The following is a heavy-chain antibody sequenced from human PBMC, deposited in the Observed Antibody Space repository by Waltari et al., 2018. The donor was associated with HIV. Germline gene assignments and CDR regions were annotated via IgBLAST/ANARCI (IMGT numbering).Heavy chain of an antibody. V-gene: IGHV3-30*18. D-gene: IGHD4-17*01. Sequence: QVQLVESGGGVVQPGRSRRLPCAASGCTYSTYGLPCVVQAPGKGRDWVAVIWYEGSNKYYADSVKGRFTISRDNSKNTLYLQMNSLRAEDTAMYYCAKDRQVTTVTTPLYYYGMDVWGQGTTVTVSS. CDR3: AKDRQVTTVTTPLYYYGMDV. CDR1: GCTYSTYG. CDR2: IWYEGSNK. J-gene: IGHJ6*02.